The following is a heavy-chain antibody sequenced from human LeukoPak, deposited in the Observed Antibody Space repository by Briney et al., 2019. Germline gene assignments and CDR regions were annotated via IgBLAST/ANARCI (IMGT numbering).Heavy chain of an antibody. J-gene: IGHJ4*02. V-gene: IGHV3-30*02. Sequence: PGGSLRLSCAASGFTFSNYNMHWVRQPPGKGLEWVTFIPFDGSNKYYADSVKGRFTISRDNSKNMLYLQMSSLRVEDTAVYYCTGDFDYWGQGTLVTVSS. CDR2: IPFDGSNK. CDR3: TGDFDY. CDR1: GFTFSNYN.